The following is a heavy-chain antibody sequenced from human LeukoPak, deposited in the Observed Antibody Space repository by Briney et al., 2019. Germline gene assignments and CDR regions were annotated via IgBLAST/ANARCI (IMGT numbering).Heavy chain of an antibody. J-gene: IGHJ4*02. CDR1: GYTFTGYY. CDR3: ARVGSVDYYDSSGYYFGY. V-gene: IGHV1-2*02. Sequence: ASVKVSCKASGYTFTGYYMHWVRQAPGQGLEWVGWINPNSGGTNYAQKFQGRVTMTRDTSISTAYMELSRLRSDDTAVYYCARVGSVDYYDSSGYYFGYWGQGTLVTVSS. CDR2: INPNSGGT. D-gene: IGHD3-22*01.